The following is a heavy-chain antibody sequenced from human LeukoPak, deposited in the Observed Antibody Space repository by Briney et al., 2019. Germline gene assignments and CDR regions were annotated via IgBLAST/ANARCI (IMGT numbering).Heavy chain of an antibody. CDR2: INHSGST. V-gene: IGHV4-34*01. J-gene: IGHJ6*03. D-gene: IGHD2-8*01. CDR3: ARVIVLMVYAFHYYYYMDV. Sequence: SETLSLTCAVYGGSFSGYYWSWIRQPPGKGLEWIGEINHSGSTNYNPSLKSRVTISVDTSKNQFSLKLSSVTAADTAVYYCARVIVLMVYAFHYYYYMDVWGKGTTVTVSS. CDR1: GGSFSGYY.